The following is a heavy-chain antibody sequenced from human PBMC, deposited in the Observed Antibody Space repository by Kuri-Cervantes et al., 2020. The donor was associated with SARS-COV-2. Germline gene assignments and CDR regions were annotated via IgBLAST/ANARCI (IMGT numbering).Heavy chain of an antibody. J-gene: IGHJ5*02. CDR2: ISSSSSYI. Sequence: GGSLRLSCAASGFTFRTYAMNWVRQAPGKGLEWVSSISSSSSYIYYADSVKGRFTISRDNAKNSLYLQMNSLRAEDTAVYYCAKDAEQWLVPERNWFDPWGQGTLVTVSS. D-gene: IGHD6-19*01. V-gene: IGHV3-21*01. CDR1: GFTFRTYA. CDR3: AKDAEQWLVPERNWFDP.